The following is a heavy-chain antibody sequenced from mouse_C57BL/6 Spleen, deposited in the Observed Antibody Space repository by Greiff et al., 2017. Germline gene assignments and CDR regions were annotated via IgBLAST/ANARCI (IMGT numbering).Heavy chain of an antibody. J-gene: IGHJ4*01. CDR1: GYAFSSSW. D-gene: IGHD2-2*01. Sequence: VQLVESGAELVKPGASVKISCKASGYAFSSSWMNWVKQRPGTGLEWIGQVYPGDGDTNYNGKFKGQPTLTADKSSSTAYMQRSSLTSEDSAVYCCASPFYGYAFESYAMDYWGQGTSVTVSS. CDR3: ASPFYGYAFESYAMDY. CDR2: VYPGDGDT. V-gene: IGHV1-80*01.